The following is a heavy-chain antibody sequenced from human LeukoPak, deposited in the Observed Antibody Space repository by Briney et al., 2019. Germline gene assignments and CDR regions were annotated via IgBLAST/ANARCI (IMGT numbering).Heavy chain of an antibody. CDR1: GYTFTGYY. J-gene: IGHJ4*02. CDR3: ARVTSGRRYFDY. CDR2: INPNSGGT. Sequence: ASVKVSCKASGYTFTGYYMHWVRQAPGQGLEWMGWINPNSGGTNYAQKFQGRVTMTRDTSISTAYMELSGLRPDDTAVYYCARVTSGRRYFDYWGQGTLVTVSS. V-gene: IGHV1-2*02. D-gene: IGHD1-14*01.